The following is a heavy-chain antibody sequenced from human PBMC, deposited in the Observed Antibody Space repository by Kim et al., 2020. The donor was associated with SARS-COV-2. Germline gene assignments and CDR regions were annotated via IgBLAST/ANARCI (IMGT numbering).Heavy chain of an antibody. J-gene: IGHJ3*01. D-gene: IGHD3-16*01. V-gene: IGHV3-23*01. CDR2: IRGGGTTR. Sequence: GGSLRLSCAASGFTFSNFAMSWVRQAPGKGLEWVSVIRGGGTTRFYADSVTGRFTISRDNSRNTLFLQLNSLRAEDTAVYNCAKCSSSYGNDAFDVWGQGTIVTVSS. CDR3: AKCSSSYGNDAFDV. CDR1: GFTFSNFA.